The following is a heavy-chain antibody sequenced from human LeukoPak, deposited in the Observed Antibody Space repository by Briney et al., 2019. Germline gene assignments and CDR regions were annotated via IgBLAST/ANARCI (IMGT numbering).Heavy chain of an antibody. CDR3: GRASRDGYNLYYYYYYMDV. J-gene: IGHJ6*03. CDR2: INHSGST. D-gene: IGHD5-24*01. Sequence: PSETLSLTCAVYGGPFSGYYWSWIRQPPGKGLEWIGEINHSGSTNYNPSLKSRVTISVDTSKNQFSLKLSSVTAADTAVYYCGRASRDGYNLYYYYYYMDVWGKGTTVTISS. V-gene: IGHV4-34*01. CDR1: GGPFSGYY.